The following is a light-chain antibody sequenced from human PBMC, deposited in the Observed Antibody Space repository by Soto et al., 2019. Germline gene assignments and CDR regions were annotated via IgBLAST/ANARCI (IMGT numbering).Light chain of an antibody. CDR2: DVS. CDR1: SNDVGGYNY. Sequence: QSVLTQPASVSGSPGRSITISCTGTSNDVGGYNYVSWYQQYPDKAPTLIIYDVSNRPSGVSTRFSGSKSGNRASLTISGLQAEDEADYYCSSYTTTTTSCVFGTGTKVTVL. CDR3: SSYTTTTTSCV. V-gene: IGLV2-14*01. J-gene: IGLJ1*01.